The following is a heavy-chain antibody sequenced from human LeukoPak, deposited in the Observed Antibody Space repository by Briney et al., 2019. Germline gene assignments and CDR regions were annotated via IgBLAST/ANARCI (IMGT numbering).Heavy chain of an antibody. CDR1: GYTFTGYY. J-gene: IGHJ5*02. Sequence: ASVKVSCKASGYTFTGYYMHWVRQAPGQGLEWMGWINPNSGGTNYAQKFQDRVTMTRDTSMSAAYMEISRPTYDDTAVYYCGRGIQSFDPWGQGTLVTVSS. CDR2: INPNSGGT. V-gene: IGHV1-2*02. CDR3: GRGIQSFDP.